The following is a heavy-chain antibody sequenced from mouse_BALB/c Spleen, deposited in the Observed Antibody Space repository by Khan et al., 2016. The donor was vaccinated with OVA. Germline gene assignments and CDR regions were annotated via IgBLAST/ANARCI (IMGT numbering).Heavy chain of an antibody. D-gene: IGHD1-1*01. CDR1: GYTITSGYG. CDR3: AITGRIEY. Sequence: EVQLQESGPGLVKPSQSLSLTCTVTGYTITSGYGWNWIRPFPGNLLEWMGYISYSGSTNYNPSLKSRFSITRDTSKNQFFLQLNSLTTEDTATYYCAITGRIEYWGKGTTLTVSS. V-gene: IGHV3-2*02. CDR2: ISYSGST. J-gene: IGHJ2*01.